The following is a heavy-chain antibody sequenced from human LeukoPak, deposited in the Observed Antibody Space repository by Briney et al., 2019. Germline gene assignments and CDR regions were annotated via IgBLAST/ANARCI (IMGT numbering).Heavy chain of an antibody. D-gene: IGHD2-21*01. Sequence: ASVKVSCKASGYTFTSNGIGWGRQPPGQGVGWMGWMNPNSGNTGYAQKFQGRVTMTRNTSISTAYMELSSLRSEDTAVYYCARGSHSSGMDVWGQGTTVTVSS. CDR1: GYTFTSNG. J-gene: IGHJ6*02. CDR2: MNPNSGNT. V-gene: IGHV1-8*02. CDR3: ARGSHSSGMDV.